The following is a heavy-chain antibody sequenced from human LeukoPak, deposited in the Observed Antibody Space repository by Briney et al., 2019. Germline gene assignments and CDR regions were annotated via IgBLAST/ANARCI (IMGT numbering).Heavy chain of an antibody. CDR3: VKSRLRSPIVVVVAEMDY. CDR2: ISGSGGST. D-gene: IGHD2-15*01. V-gene: IGHV3-23*01. CDR1: GFTFSSYA. J-gene: IGHJ4*02. Sequence: GGSLRLSCAASGFTFSSYAVSWVRQAPGKGLEWVSAISGSGGSTYYADSVKGRFTISRDNSKNTLYLQMNSLRAEDTAVYYCVKSRLRSPIVVVVAEMDYWGQGTLVTASS.